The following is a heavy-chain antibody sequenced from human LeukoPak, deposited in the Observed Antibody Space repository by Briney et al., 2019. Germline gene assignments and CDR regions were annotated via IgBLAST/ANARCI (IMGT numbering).Heavy chain of an antibody. CDR2: ISWNNGST. D-gene: IGHD4-11*01. Sequence: PGGSLRLSCAASGFTFDDYAMHWVRQAPGKGLEWVSGISWNNGSTGYADSVKGRFTISRDNSKNTLYLQMNSLRAEDTAVYYCAKGLGYSDYLLDYWGQGTLVTVSS. CDR3: AKGLGYSDYLLDY. CDR1: GFTFDDYA. J-gene: IGHJ4*02. V-gene: IGHV3-9*01.